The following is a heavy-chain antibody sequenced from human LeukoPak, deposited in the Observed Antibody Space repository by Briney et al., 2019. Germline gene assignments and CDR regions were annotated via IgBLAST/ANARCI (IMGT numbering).Heavy chain of an antibody. CDR2: IYYSGST. D-gene: IGHD3-3*01. CDR1: GGSISSGGYY. J-gene: IGHJ3*02. Sequence: TLSLTCTVSGGSISSGGYYWSWIRQHPGKGLEWIGYIYYSGSTYYNPSLKSRVTISVDTSKNQFSLKLSSVTAADTAVYYCARRVVKGAFDIWGQGTMVTVSS. CDR3: ARRVVKGAFDI. V-gene: IGHV4-31*03.